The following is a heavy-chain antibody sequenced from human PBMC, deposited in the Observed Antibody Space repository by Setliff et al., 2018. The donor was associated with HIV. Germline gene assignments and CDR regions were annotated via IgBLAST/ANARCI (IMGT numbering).Heavy chain of an antibody. D-gene: IGHD6-6*01. J-gene: IGHJ4*02. Sequence: SETLSLTCTVSGGSISSSSYYWGWIRQPPGKGLEWIGTIYYSGSTYSNPSLKGRVTMSVDTSKNQFSLKLISVTAADTAVYYCARREYSSSSPPFDYWGQGTLVTVSS. CDR2: IYYSGST. V-gene: IGHV4-39*01. CDR1: GGSISSSSYY. CDR3: ARREYSSSSPPFDY.